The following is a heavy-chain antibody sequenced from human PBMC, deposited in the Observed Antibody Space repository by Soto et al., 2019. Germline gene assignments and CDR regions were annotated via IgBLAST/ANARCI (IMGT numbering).Heavy chain of an antibody. Sequence: PLVASGGDLVQPGGSLRLSCEASGFSMSGYSMCWVRQSAGKGLGWLAYITVVTGNTRYADSVKGRFTISADRGRNSVFLQLNSLRDEDTAVDYCVRDRDLGGDMAHGDFWGQGTLVTVSS. CDR2: ITVVTGNT. D-gene: IGHD2-21*01. CDR3: VRDRDLGGDMAHGDF. V-gene: IGHV3-48*02. CDR1: GFSMSGYS. J-gene: IGHJ4*01.